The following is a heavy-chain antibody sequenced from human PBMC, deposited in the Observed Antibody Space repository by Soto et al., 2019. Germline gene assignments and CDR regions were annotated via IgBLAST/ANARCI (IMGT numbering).Heavy chain of an antibody. V-gene: IGHV3-23*01. CDR3: VKRREQWLVRGHFDY. Sequence: GGSLRLSCAASGFTFSSYAMSWVHQAPGKGLEWVSAISGSGGSTYYADSVKGRFTISRDNSKNTLYLQMNSLRAEDTAVYYCVKRREQWLVRGHFDYWGQGTLVTVPS. J-gene: IGHJ4*02. D-gene: IGHD6-19*01. CDR2: ISGSGGST. CDR1: GFTFSSYA.